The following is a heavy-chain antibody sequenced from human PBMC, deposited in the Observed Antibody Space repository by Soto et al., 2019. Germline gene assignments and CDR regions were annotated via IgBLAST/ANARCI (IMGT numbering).Heavy chain of an antibody. CDR3: ARGGYYYDSSGYYGWFDP. CDR2: IIPFFDTA. Sequence: SVKVSCKASGDTFSSYAISWVRQAPGQGLEWMGGIIPFFDTANYAQQFQGRVTITADESTSTAYMELSRLRSDDTAVYYCARGGYYYDSSGYYGWFDPRGQGTLVTVSS. V-gene: IGHV1-69*13. CDR1: GDTFSSYA. J-gene: IGHJ5*02. D-gene: IGHD3-22*01.